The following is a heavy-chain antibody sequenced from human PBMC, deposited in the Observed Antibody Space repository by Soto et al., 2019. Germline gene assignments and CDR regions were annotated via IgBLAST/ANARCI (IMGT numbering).Heavy chain of an antibody. Sequence: ASVKVSCKASGYTFTSYYMHWVRQAPGQGLEWMGIINPSGGSTSYAQKFQGRVTMTRDTSTSTVYMELSSLRSEDTAVYYCARDTGYSSSWYANYYYYGMDAWGQGTTVTVSS. J-gene: IGHJ6*02. CDR3: ARDTGYSSSWYANYYYYGMDA. V-gene: IGHV1-46*01. CDR2: INPSGGST. CDR1: GYTFTSYY. D-gene: IGHD6-13*01.